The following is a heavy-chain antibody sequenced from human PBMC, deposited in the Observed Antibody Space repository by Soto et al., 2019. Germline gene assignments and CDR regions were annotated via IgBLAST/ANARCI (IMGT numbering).Heavy chain of an antibody. CDR1: RFTFSTYN. D-gene: IGHD3-22*01. V-gene: IGHV3-48*01. CDR2: ISDSSSTI. J-gene: IGHJ1*01. CDR3: AREEDYYDSSGYYSVSYFQQ. Sequence: GGSLRLSCAASRFTFSTYNMTWALHAPGKGLEWLSYISDSSSTIYYADSVKGRFTISRDNAKNSLYLQMNSLRAEDTAVYYCAREEDYYDSSGYYSVSYFQQWGQGTLVTVSS.